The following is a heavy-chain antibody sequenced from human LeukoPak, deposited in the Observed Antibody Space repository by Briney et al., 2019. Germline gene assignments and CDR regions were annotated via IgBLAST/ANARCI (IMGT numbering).Heavy chain of an antibody. J-gene: IGHJ5*02. CDR2: ISSSSSYI. V-gene: IGHV3-21*01. Sequence: GGSLRLSCAASGFTFSSYSMNWVRKAPGKGLEWVSSISSSSSYIHYADSLKGRFTISRDNAKNSLYLQMNSLRAEDTAVYYCARGVVPAATVRNWFDPWGQGTLVTVSS. D-gene: IGHD2-2*01. CDR1: GFTFSSYS. CDR3: ARGVVPAATVRNWFDP.